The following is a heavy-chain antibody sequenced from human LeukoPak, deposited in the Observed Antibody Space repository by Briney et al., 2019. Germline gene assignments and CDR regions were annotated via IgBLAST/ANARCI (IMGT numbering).Heavy chain of an antibody. V-gene: IGHV3-7*03. CDR3: AKGPPRLAAAAYFDY. D-gene: IGHD2-2*01. CDR1: GFTFGGYW. J-gene: IGHJ4*02. Sequence: GGSLRLSCAASGFTFGGYWMSWVRQAPGKGLEWVANIKQDGSEKYYVDSVEGRFTISRDNAKNSLYLQMNNLRTEDTAFYYCAKGPPRLAAAAYFDYWGQGALVTVSS. CDR2: IKQDGSEK.